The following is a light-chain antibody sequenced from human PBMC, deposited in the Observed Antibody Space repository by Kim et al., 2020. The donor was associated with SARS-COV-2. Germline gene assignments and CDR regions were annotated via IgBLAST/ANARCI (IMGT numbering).Light chain of an antibody. CDR3: QAWDSSTVV. CDR1: KLGDKY. CDR2: QDS. J-gene: IGLJ2*01. V-gene: IGLV3-1*01. Sequence: GPPGQTASITCSGDKLGDKYACWYQQKPGQPPVLVIYQDSKRPSGIPERFSGSNSGNTATLTISGTQAMDEADYYCQAWDSSTVVFGGGTQLTVL.